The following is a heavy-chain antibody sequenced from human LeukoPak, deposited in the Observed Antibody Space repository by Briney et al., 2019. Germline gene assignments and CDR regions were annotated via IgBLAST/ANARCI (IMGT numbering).Heavy chain of an antibody. CDR2: IRSKAKSYAP. CDR3: TRRGEIAVAEDFDY. J-gene: IGHJ4*02. Sequence: PGVSLRLSCAASGFTFSGSAMHWLRQASGKGLEWVGRIRSKAKSYAPAYAASVKGRFTISRDDSKNTAYLQMNSLKSEGTAVYYCTRRGEIAVAEDFDYWGQGTLVTVSS. V-gene: IGHV3-73*01. CDR1: GFTFSGSA. D-gene: IGHD6-19*01.